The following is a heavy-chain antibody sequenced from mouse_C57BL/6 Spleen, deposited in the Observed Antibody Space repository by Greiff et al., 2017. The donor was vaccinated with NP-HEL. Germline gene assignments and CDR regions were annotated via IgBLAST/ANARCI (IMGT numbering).Heavy chain of an antibody. CDR3: ARSYYYGSSYGYYFDY. V-gene: IGHV1-77*01. J-gene: IGHJ2*01. CDR2: IGPGSGST. D-gene: IGHD1-1*01. Sequence: QVQLKQSGAELVKPGASVKISCKASGYTFTDYYINWVKQRPGQGLEWIGKIGPGSGSTYYNEKFKGKATLTADKSSSTAYMQLSSLTSEDSAVYFCARSYYYGSSYGYYFDYWGQGTTLTVSS. CDR1: GYTFTDYY.